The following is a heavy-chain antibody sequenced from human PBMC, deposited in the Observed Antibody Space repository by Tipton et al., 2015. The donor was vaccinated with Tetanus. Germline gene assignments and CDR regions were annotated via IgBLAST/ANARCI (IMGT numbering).Heavy chain of an antibody. Sequence: LRLSCTVSGGSFSLYYWNWVRQSPGKGLEWIGEISHSGSSSYSPSLKSRVTISVDTSKNQFSLRLRSVAAADTAVYYCARDRGVRGGYFYYPGMDVWGQGTPVTVSS. V-gene: IGHV4-34*01. CDR1: GGSFSLYY. D-gene: IGHD3-10*01. CDR2: ISHSGSS. CDR3: ARDRGVRGGYFYYPGMDV. J-gene: IGHJ6*02.